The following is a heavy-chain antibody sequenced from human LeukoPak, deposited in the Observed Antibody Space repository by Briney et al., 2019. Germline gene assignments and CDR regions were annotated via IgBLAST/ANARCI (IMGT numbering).Heavy chain of an antibody. V-gene: IGHV3-66*01. CDR2: IYSGGST. J-gene: IGHJ4*02. D-gene: IGHD3-22*01. Sequence: PGGSLRLSCAASGSTVSSNYMSWVRQAPGKGLEWVSVIYSGGSTYYADSVKGRFTISRDNSKNTLYLQMNSLRAEDTAVYYCARDLGWGYYYDSSGYFDYWGQGTLVTVSS. CDR1: GSTVSSNY. CDR3: ARDLGWGYYYDSSGYFDY.